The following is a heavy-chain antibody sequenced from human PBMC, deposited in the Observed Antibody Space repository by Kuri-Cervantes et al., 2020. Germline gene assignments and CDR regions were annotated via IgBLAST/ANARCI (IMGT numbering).Heavy chain of an antibody. Sequence: KISCKASGYTFTGYYMHWVRQAPGQGLEWMGWINPNSGGTNYAQKFQGRVTMTRDTSISTAYIELSRLRSDDTAIYYCARDMTGRSTWGQGTLVTVSS. CDR2: INPNSGGT. CDR1: GYTFTGYY. J-gene: IGHJ4*02. D-gene: IGHD1-14*01. V-gene: IGHV1-2*02. CDR3: ARDMTGRST.